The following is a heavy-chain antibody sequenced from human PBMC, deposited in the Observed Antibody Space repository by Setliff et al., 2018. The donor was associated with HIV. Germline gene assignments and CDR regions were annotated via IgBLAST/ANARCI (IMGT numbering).Heavy chain of an antibody. CDR1: GGSFSSSNYY. V-gene: IGHV4-39*01. J-gene: IGHJ5*02. CDR2: ISYSGRT. D-gene: IGHD6-19*01. Sequence: SETLSLTCSVSGGSFSSSNYYWGWIRQPPGKGLQWIGSISYSGRTYYNPSLKIRLTISADTSKNQYSLKLTSVTASDTAVYYCTRHRCVRDSSCWYGISWFDPWGQGTLVTVSS. CDR3: TRHRCVRDSSCWYGISWFDP.